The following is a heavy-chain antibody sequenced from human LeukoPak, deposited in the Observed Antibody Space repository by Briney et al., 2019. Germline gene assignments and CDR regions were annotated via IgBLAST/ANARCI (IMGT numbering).Heavy chain of an antibody. CDR1: GFTFSSYW. D-gene: IGHD3-22*01. CDR3: ARGGDSSAFNWFDP. Sequence: GGSLRLTCAASGFTFSSYWMHWVRQGPGKGLVWVSRINSDGSSTSYADSVKGRFTISRDNAKNTLYLQMNSLRAEDTAVYYCARGGDSSAFNWFDPWGQGTLVTVSS. V-gene: IGHV3-74*01. CDR2: INSDGSST. J-gene: IGHJ5*02.